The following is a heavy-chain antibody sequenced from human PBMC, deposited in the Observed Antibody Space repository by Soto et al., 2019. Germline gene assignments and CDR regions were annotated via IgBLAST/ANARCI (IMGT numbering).Heavy chain of an antibody. CDR3: ARCYGDYYFDY. CDR1: GGSISSSSYY. V-gene: IGHV4-39*01. CDR2: IYYSGST. Sequence: QLQLQESGPGLVKPSETLSLTCTVSGGSISSSSYYWGWIRQPPGKGLEWIGSIYYSGSTYYNPSLKSRVTISVDTSKNQFSLKLSSVTAADTAVYYCARCYGDYYFDYWGQGTLVTVSS. J-gene: IGHJ4*02. D-gene: IGHD4-17*01.